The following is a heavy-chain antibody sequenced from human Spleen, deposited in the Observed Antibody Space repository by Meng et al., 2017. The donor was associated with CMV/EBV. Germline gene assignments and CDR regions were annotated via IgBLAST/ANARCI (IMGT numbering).Heavy chain of an antibody. Sequence: GESLKISCAGSGFTFSTYSMNWVRQAPGKGLEWVSYISSGSSTKYYADFVGGRFSISRDNARNALYLQMNSLRAEDTAVYYCARDGSRRDIVVVPAAIHNYYGMDVWGQGTTVTVSS. D-gene: IGHD2-2*02. CDR3: ARDGSRRDIVVVPAAIHNYYGMDV. CDR2: ISSGSSTK. V-gene: IGHV3-48*04. J-gene: IGHJ6*02. CDR1: GFTFSTYS.